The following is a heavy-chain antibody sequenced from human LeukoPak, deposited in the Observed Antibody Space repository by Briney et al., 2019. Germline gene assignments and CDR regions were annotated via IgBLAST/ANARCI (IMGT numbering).Heavy chain of an antibody. J-gene: IGHJ4*01. CDR3: ARDGDCISGVCWTDFDY. CDR1: GFTFSSYG. D-gene: IGHD2-8*01. CDR2: IRYDGSNK. V-gene: IGHV3-30*02. Sequence: GGSLRLSCAASGFTFSSYGMHWVRQAPGKGLEWVAFIRYDGSNKYYADSVKGRFTISRDNARDSLYLQMNSLRAEDTAVYYCARDGDCISGVCWTDFDYWGHGTLVTVSS.